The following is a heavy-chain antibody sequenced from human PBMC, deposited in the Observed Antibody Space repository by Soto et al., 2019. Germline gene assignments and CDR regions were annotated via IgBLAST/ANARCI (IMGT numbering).Heavy chain of an antibody. CDR2: IYYSGST. Sequence: SETLSLTCTVSGGSISSYYWSWIRQPPGKGLEWIGYIYYSGSTNYNPSLKSRVTISVDTSKNQFSLKLSSVTAADTAVYYCARDYFATEVFYDILTGYYMNNWFDPWGQGTLVTVSS. V-gene: IGHV4-59*01. J-gene: IGHJ5*02. CDR3: ARDYFATEVFYDILTGYYMNNWFDP. D-gene: IGHD3-9*01. CDR1: GGSISSYY.